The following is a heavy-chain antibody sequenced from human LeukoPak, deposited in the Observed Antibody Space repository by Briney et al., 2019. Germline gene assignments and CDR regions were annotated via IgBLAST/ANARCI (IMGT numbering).Heavy chain of an antibody. D-gene: IGHD3-10*01. CDR1: GFSVSLNY. Sequence: GGSLRLSCAASGFSVSLNYMNWVRQAPGKGLEWVSILYSGSDTYYADSVKGRFTIPRDNSKNMLFLHMNNLRADDTAVYYCARVGDHFHWYLDLWGRGTLVTVSS. J-gene: IGHJ2*01. CDR3: ARVGDHFHWYLDL. V-gene: IGHV3-53*01. CDR2: LYSGSDT.